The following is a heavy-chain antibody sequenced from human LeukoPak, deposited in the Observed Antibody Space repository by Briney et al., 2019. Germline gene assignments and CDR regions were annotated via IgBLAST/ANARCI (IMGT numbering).Heavy chain of an antibody. D-gene: IGHD1-7*01. CDR1: GFKFDDYG. CDR3: AKDWNWAIDY. J-gene: IGHJ4*02. CDR2: INWNGGRT. Sequence: PGGSLRLSCAASGFKFDDYGMSWVPQAPGKGLEWVSGINWNGGRTGYADSVKGRFTISRDNSKNTLFLQMNNLRVEDMAVLYCAKDWNWAIDYWGQGTLVTVSS. V-gene: IGHV3-20*04.